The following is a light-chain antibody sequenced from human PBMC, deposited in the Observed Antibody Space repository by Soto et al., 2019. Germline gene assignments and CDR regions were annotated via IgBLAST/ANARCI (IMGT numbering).Light chain of an antibody. CDR2: LAT. CDR3: QQSYRIPIT. V-gene: IGKV1-39*01. CDR1: QSINVN. J-gene: IGKJ5*01. Sequence: DIQMTQSPSSLSASVGDRVTITCRSSQSINVNLNWYQQKPGKDPHLLIYLATRLQSGVPSRFSGSGSGTEFTLTISSLQLEDFATYFCQQSYRIPITFGQGTRL.